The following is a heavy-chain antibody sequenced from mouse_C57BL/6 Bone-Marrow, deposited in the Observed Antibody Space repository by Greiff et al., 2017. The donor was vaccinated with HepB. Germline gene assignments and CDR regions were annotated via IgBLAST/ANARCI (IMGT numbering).Heavy chain of an antibody. D-gene: IGHD2-4*01. J-gene: IGHJ4*01. Sequence: QVQLQQPGAELVKPGASVKVSCKASGYTFTSYWMHWVKQRPGQGLEWIGRIHPSDSDTNYNQKFKGKATLTVDKSSSTAYMQLSSLTSEDTAVYYCTTLYYDYDGYYAMDYWGQGTSVTVSS. CDR2: IHPSDSDT. CDR1: GYTFTSYW. CDR3: TTLYYDYDGYYAMDY. V-gene: IGHV1-74*01.